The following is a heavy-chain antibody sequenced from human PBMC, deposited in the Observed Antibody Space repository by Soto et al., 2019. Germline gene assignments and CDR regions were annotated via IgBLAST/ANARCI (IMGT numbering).Heavy chain of an antibody. J-gene: IGHJ4*02. D-gene: IGHD3-22*01. CDR1: GYTFTSYG. V-gene: IGHV1-18*01. CDR3: ARTAGSGYYDY. Sequence: QVQLVQSGAEVKKPGASVKVSCKASGYTFTSYGISWVRQAPGQGLEWMGWISAYNGNTNYAQKFQGRVTITRDTSASTAYMELSSLRSEDTAVYYCARTAGSGYYDYWGQGTLVTVSS. CDR2: ISAYNGNT.